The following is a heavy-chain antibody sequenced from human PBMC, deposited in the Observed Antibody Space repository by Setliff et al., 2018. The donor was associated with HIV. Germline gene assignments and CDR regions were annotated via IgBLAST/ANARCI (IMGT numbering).Heavy chain of an antibody. V-gene: IGHV1-69*06. J-gene: IGHJ3*02. CDR1: GGTFSNYG. CDR2: IIPIFGTA. D-gene: IGHD3-10*01. CDR3: VRVRTDEVRGVYDAFDI. Sequence: GASVKVSCKASGGTFSNYGISWVRQAPGQGLEWMGRIIPIFGTANYAQEFQGRVTITADKSTNTAYMELSSLRSEDTAVYYCVRVRTDEVRGVYDAFDIWGQGTMVTVSS.